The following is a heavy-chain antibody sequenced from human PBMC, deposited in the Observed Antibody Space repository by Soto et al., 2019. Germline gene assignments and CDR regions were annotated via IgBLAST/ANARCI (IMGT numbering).Heavy chain of an antibody. CDR2: IKSKTDGGTT. D-gene: IGHD3-10*01. V-gene: IGHV3-15*07. CDR1: GFTFSNAW. CDR3: ARESVWFGDSAEYYGMDV. J-gene: IGHJ6*02. Sequence: GGSLRLSCAASGFTFSNAWMNWVRQAPGKGLEWVGRIKSKTDGGTTDYAAPVKGRFTISRDDSKNTLYLQMNSLRAGDTAVYYCARESVWFGDSAEYYGMDVWGQGTTVTVSS.